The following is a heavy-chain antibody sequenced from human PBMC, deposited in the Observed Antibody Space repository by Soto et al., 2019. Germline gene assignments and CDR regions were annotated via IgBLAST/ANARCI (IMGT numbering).Heavy chain of an antibody. Sequence: GGSLRLSCAASGFTFSSYWMSWVRQAPGKGLEWVANIKQDGSEKYYVDSVKGRFTISRDNAKNSLYLQMNSLRAEDTAVYYCARDSKTAADADAFDIWGQGTMVTVS. D-gene: IGHD6-13*01. J-gene: IGHJ3*02. V-gene: IGHV3-7*03. CDR1: GFTFSSYW. CDR3: ARDSKTAADADAFDI. CDR2: IKQDGSEK.